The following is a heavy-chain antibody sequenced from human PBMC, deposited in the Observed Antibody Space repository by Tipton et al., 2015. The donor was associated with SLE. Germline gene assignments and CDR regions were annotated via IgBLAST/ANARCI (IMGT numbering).Heavy chain of an antibody. V-gene: IGHV4-59*08. CDR2: VCNSVST. CDR3: ATQGYYDSSFDY. J-gene: IGHJ4*02. D-gene: IGHD3-16*01. Sequence: TLSLTCTVSGASVSSFCWNWIRQSPGKGLEWIACVCNSVSTNYDPSLKSRGTISVDTSKNHFSLKLSSVTAADTAVYYCATQGYYDSSFDYWGQGTLVTVSS. CDR1: GASVSSFC.